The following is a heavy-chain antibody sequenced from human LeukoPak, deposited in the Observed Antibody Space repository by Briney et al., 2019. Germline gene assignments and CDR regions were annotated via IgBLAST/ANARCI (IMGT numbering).Heavy chain of an antibody. CDR3: AREDDTGRYMGDDAFDI. J-gene: IGHJ3*02. Sequence: SVKVSCKASGGTFSSHAISWVRQAPGQGLEWMGGIIPMSDTANYPQKFRGRLTITADIPTSTVYMELSSLRSEDTAVYYCAREDDTGRYMGDDAFDIWGQGTMVTVSS. CDR1: GGTFSSHA. D-gene: IGHD1-26*01. CDR2: IIPMSDTA. V-gene: IGHV1-69*06.